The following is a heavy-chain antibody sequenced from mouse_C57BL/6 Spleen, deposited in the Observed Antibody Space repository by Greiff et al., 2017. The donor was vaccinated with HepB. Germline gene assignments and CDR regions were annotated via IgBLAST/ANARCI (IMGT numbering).Heavy chain of an antibody. D-gene: IGHD2-5*01. J-gene: IGHJ2*01. V-gene: IGHV1-72*01. CDR2: IDPNSGGT. CDR1: GYTFTSYW. Sequence: QVQLKQPGAELVKPGASVKLSCKASGYTFTSYWMHWVKQRPGRGLEWIGRIDPNSGGTKYNEKFKSKATLTVDKPSSTAYMQLSSLTSEDSAVYYCAREAAYYSNSFDYWGQGTTLTVSS. CDR3: AREAAYYSNSFDY.